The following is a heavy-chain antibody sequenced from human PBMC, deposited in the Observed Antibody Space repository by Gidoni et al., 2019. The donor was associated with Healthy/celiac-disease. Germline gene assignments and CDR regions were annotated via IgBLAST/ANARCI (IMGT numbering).Heavy chain of an antibody. V-gene: IGHV3-30-3*01. CDR3: ARGIRKYQLLTGNWFDP. Sequence: QVQLVESGGGVVQPGRSLRLSCAASGFTFSSYAMHWVRQAPGKGLEWVAVISYDGSNKYYADSVKGRFTISRDNSKNTLYLQMNSLRAEDTAVYYCARGIRKYQLLTGNWFDPWGQGTLVTVSS. CDR2: ISYDGSNK. J-gene: IGHJ5*02. CDR1: GFTFSSYA. D-gene: IGHD2-2*01.